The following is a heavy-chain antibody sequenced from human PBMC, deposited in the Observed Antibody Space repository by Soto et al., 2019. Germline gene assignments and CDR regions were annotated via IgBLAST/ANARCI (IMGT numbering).Heavy chain of an antibody. CDR1: GGSISSSSYY. V-gene: IGHV4-39*01. D-gene: IGHD3-3*01. CDR3: ASRLSGTFDY. Sequence: QLQLQESGPGLVKPSETLSLTCTVSGGSISSSSYYWGWIHQPPGKGLEWIGSIYYSGSTYYNPSLKSRVTISVDTSKNQFSLKLSSVTAADTAVYYCASRLSGTFDYWGQGTLVTVSS. CDR2: IYYSGST. J-gene: IGHJ4*02.